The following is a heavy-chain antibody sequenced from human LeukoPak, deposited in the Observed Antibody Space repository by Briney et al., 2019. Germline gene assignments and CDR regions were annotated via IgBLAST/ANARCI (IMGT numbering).Heavy chain of an antibody. CDR1: GLSFDSAW. D-gene: IGHD1-1*01. CDR2: IRGKIDGGTT. J-gene: IGHJ2*01. CDR3: TTMGGNNWFDWYFDL. V-gene: IGHV3-15*01. Sequence: GSLRLSCAASGLSFDSAWMSWVRQVPGKGLEWVGRIRGKIDGGTTDYAAPVKGRFTISRDDSESTLYLHLTSLQIEDAAMYYCTTMGGNNWFDWYFDLWGRGTLVTVYS.